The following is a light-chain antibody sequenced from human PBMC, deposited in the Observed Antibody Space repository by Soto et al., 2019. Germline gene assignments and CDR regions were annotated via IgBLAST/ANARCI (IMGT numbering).Light chain of an antibody. CDR1: SNDIGTYNY. J-gene: IGLJ2*01. CDR2: DVT. Sequence: QSALTQPASVSGSPGQSITISCTGTSNDIGTYNYVSWYQQHPGKAPKLMIYDVTARPSGVSNRFSGSKSGNTASLTISGLQPDDEADYYCSSWTSSTTHVTFGGGTKLTVL. CDR3: SSWTSSTTHVT. V-gene: IGLV2-14*03.